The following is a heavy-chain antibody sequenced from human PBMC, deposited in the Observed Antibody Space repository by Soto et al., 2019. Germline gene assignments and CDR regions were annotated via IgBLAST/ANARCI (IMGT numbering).Heavy chain of an antibody. D-gene: IGHD3-22*01. J-gene: IGHJ5*02. Sequence: ASVKVSCKASGYTFTSYYMHWVRQAPGQGLEWMGIINPSGGSTSYAQKFQGRVTMTRDTSTSTVYMELSSLRSEDTAVYYCAREVGYYYDSSGYLFTGFDPWGQGTLVTVSS. CDR3: AREVGYYYDSSGYLFTGFDP. V-gene: IGHV1-46*01. CDR1: GYTFTSYY. CDR2: INPSGGST.